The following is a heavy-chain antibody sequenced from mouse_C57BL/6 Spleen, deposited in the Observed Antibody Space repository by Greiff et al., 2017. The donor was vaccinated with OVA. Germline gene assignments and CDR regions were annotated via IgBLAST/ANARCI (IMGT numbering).Heavy chain of an antibody. Sequence: VQLQQSGPELVKPGASVKMSCKASGYTFTDYNMHWVKQSHGKSLEWIGYINPNNGGTSYNQKFKGKATLTVNKSSSTAYMELRSLTSEESAVYDCARECKGTGQATSAMDYWGQGTSVTVSS. J-gene: IGHJ4*01. CDR3: ARECKGTGQATSAMDY. CDR2: INPNNGGT. V-gene: IGHV1-22*01. CDR1: GYTFTDYN. D-gene: IGHD3-2*02.